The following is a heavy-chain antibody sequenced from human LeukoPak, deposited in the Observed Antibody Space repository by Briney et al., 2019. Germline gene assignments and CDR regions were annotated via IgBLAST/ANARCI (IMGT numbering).Heavy chain of an antibody. J-gene: IGHJ4*02. CDR1: GYSISSGYY. V-gene: IGHV4-38-2*01. CDR2: IYHSGST. D-gene: IGHD3-22*01. Sequence: SETLSLTCAVSGYSISSGYYWGWIRQPPGRGLEGIGSIYHSGSTSYNPSRQSRVTISVDTSKNQFSLKLSSVTAADTAVYYCARQEYYYDSSGSYFDYWGQGTLVTVSS. CDR3: ARQEYYYDSSGSYFDY.